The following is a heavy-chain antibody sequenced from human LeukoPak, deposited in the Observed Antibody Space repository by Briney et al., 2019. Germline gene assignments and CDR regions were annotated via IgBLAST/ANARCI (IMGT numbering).Heavy chain of an antibody. Sequence: SAKVSCKASGGTFSSYAISWVRQAPGQGLEWMGRIIPIFGTANYAQKFQGRVTITTDESTSTAYMELSSLRSEDTAVYYCARGRGLGITMPVDAFDIWGQGTMVTVSS. J-gene: IGHJ3*02. V-gene: IGHV1-69*05. CDR1: GGTFSSYA. D-gene: IGHD3-10*01. CDR2: IIPIFGTA. CDR3: ARGRGLGITMPVDAFDI.